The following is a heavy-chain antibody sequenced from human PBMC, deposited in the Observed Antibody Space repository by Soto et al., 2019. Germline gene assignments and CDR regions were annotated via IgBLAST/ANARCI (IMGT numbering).Heavy chain of an antibody. CDR3: ARALLGYCSSTSFPTSSIAARVTLDYYYYYMDV. V-gene: IGHV6-1*01. Sequence: PSQTLSLTCAISGDSVSSNSAAWNWTRQSPSRGLEWLGRTYYRSKWYNDYAVSVKSRITINPDTSKNQFSLQLNSVTPEDTAVNYCARALLGYCSSTSFPTSSIAARVTLDYYYYYMDVWGKGTTVTVSS. CDR1: GDSVSSNSAA. J-gene: IGHJ6*03. D-gene: IGHD2-2*01. CDR2: TYYRSKWYN.